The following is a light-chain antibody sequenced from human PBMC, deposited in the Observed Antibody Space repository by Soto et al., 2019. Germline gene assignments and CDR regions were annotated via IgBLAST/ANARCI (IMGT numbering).Light chain of an antibody. V-gene: IGLV2-14*01. CDR3: SSYTSSSTLGV. Sequence: QSALTQPASVSGSPGQSITISCTGTNSDVGGYNYVSWYQQHPGKAPELMIYEVSHRPSGVSNRFSGSKSGNTASLTISGLQAEDEADYYCSSYTSSSTLGVFGTGTKLTVL. J-gene: IGLJ1*01. CDR1: NSDVGGYNY. CDR2: EVS.